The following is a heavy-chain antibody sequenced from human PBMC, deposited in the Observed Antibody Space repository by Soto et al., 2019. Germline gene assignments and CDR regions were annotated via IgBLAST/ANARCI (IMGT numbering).Heavy chain of an antibody. Sequence: GGSLRLSCAASGFTFSSYAMSWVRQAPGKGLEWVSAISGSGGSTYYADSVKGRFTISRDNSKNTLYLHMNSLSAEDPSVYISVNQLIVDCYGSGCKAFDIRGKGTMVTVS. J-gene: IGHJ3*02. D-gene: IGHD3-10*01. CDR1: GFTFSSYA. CDR3: VNQLIVDCYGSGCKAFDI. V-gene: IGHV3-23*01. CDR2: ISGSGGST.